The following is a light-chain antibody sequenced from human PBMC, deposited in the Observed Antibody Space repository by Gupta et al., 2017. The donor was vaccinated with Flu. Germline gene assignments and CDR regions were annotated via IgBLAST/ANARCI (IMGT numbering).Light chain of an antibody. CDR1: QSVSGY. CDR3: QQGDRFPLT. V-gene: IGKV1-39*01. Sequence: DIQMTQSPSSLSASVGDRVTITCRASQSVSGYVNWYQQKPGKAPKLLISDVSNLQSGVPSMFSGSGSGTDFTLTITNRQAEDSATYYCQQGDRFPLTVGGGTKVDIK. CDR2: DVS. J-gene: IGKJ4*01.